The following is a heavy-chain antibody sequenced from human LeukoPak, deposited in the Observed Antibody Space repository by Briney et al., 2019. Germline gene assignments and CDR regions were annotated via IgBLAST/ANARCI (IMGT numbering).Heavy chain of an antibody. CDR3: ARSAGKAVASPDF. V-gene: IGHV3-48*04. D-gene: IGHD6-19*01. J-gene: IGHJ4*02. CDR2: ISSSSSTI. CDR1: GFTFSSYS. Sequence: GGSLRLSCAASGFTFSSYSMNWVRRAPGKGLEWVSYISSSSSTIYYADSVKGRFTISRDNSKNTLYLQMNSLTTEDTAVYYCARSAGKAVASPDFWGRGTLVSVSS.